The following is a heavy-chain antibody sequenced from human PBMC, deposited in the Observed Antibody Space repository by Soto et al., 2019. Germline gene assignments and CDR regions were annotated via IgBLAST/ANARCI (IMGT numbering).Heavy chain of an antibody. J-gene: IGHJ1*01. V-gene: IGHV3-53*01. CDR1: GFTVSSNY. CDR2: IYSGGST. CDR3: ARDRVESGYPEYFQH. Sequence: EVQLVESGGGLIQPGGSLRLSCAASGFTVSSNYMSWVRQAPGKGLEWVSVIYSGGSTYYADSVKGRFTISRDNSKNTLYLQMNSLRAEDTAVYYCARDRVESGYPEYFQHWGQGTLLTVTS. D-gene: IGHD3-22*01.